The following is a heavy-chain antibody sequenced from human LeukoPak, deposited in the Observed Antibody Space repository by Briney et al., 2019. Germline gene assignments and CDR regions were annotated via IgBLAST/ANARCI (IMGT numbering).Heavy chain of an antibody. V-gene: IGHV3-20*04. CDR2: INWNGGNT. CDR1: RFTFDDYG. CDR3: ARVASNYDFDY. J-gene: IGHJ4*02. Sequence: GGSLRLTCAASRFTFDDYGMSWVRQAPGKGLEWVSGINWNGGNTGYAGSVKGRFTISRDNAKNSLYLQMNSLRAEDTALYYCARVASNYDFDYWGQGTLVTVSS. D-gene: IGHD4-11*01.